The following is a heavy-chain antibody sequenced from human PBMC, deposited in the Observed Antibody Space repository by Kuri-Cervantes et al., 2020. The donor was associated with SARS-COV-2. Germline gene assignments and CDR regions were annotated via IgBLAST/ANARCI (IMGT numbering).Heavy chain of an antibody. CDR1: GFTFDDYG. V-gene: IGHV4-4*02. Sequence: GSLRLSCAASGFTFDDYGMSWVRQAPGKGLEWIGEIYHSGSTNYNPSLKSRVTISVDKSKNQFSLKLSSVTAADTAVYYCARSGEDYPFDYWGQGTLVTVSS. J-gene: IGHJ4*02. CDR2: IYHSGST. D-gene: IGHD3-10*01. CDR3: ARSGEDYPFDY.